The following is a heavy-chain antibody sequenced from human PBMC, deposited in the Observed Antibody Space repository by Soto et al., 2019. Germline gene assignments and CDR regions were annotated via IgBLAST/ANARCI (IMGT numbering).Heavy chain of an antibody. CDR3: ARGASSIGLDY. D-gene: IGHD6-6*01. V-gene: IGHV3-33*01. CDR1: GFTFSSYG. CDR2: IWYDGSNK. J-gene: IGHJ4*02. Sequence: QVQLVESGGGVVQPGRSLRLSCAASGFTFSSYGMHWVRQAPGKGLEWVAVIWYDGSNKYYADSVKGRFTISRDNSKNTLYLQRNSLRAEDTAVYYCARGASSIGLDYWGQGTLVTVSS.